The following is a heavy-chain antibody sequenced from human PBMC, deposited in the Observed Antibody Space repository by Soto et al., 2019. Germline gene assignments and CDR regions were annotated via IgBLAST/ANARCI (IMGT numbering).Heavy chain of an antibody. CDR2: ISAYNGNT. CDR3: ARATAPYSSGWYDY. CDR1: GYTFTSYG. J-gene: IGHJ4*02. D-gene: IGHD6-19*01. V-gene: IGHV1-18*01. Sequence: ASVKVSCKASGYTFTSYGISWVRQAPGQGLEWMGWISAYNGNTNYAQKLQGRVTMTTDTSTGTAYMELRSLRSDDTAVYYCARATAPYSSGWYDYWGQGTLVTVSS.